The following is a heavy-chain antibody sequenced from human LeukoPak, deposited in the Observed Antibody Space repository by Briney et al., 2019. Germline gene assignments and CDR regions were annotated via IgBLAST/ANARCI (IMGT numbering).Heavy chain of an antibody. CDR1: GFTFSSYG. CDR3: AKRVAYNSGYYWDY. J-gene: IGHJ4*02. Sequence: PGGSLRLSCAASGFTFSSYGMSWVRQAPGKGLEWVSAISSRGGDTYYADSVKGRFTISRDNSKNTLYVQMNSLRAEDTAVYYCAKRVAYNSGYYWDYWGQGTLVNGSS. CDR2: ISSRGGDT. D-gene: IGHD6-19*01. V-gene: IGHV3-23*01.